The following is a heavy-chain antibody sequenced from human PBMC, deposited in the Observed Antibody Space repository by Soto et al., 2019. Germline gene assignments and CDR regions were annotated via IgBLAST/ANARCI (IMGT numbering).Heavy chain of an antibody. V-gene: IGHV3-23*01. CDR2: ISGSGGTT. Sequence: EVQLLDGGGGLVQPGGALRLSCTVSGFTFTTYAMGWVRQAPGKGLEWVSGISGSGGTTYYADSVKGHFTISRDNSKNTVYLQMNSLRAEVSAVYYCLKEGYCNGGTCYIDNWGQGTLVTVS. J-gene: IGHJ4*02. CDR1: GFTFTTYA. D-gene: IGHD2-15*01. CDR3: LKEGYCNGGTCYIDN.